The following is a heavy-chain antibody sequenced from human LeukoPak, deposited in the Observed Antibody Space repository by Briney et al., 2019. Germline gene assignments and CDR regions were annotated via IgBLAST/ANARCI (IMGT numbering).Heavy chain of an antibody. J-gene: IGHJ3*02. CDR1: GGSISSYY. CDR2: IYYSGST. Sequence: SETLSLTCTVSGGSISSYYWSWIRQPPGKGLEWIGYIYYSGSTNYNPSLKSRVTISVDTSKNQSSLKLSSVTAADTAVYYCARPLMSVTTTDDAFDIWGQGTMVTVSS. D-gene: IGHD4-17*01. V-gene: IGHV4-59*12. CDR3: ARPLMSVTTTDDAFDI.